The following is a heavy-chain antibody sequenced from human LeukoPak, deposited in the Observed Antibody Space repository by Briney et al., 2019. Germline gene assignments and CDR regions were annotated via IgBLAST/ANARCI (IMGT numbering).Heavy chain of an antibody. CDR3: ARTRYDILTGYYNFDY. D-gene: IGHD3-9*01. CDR2: IIPIFGTA. J-gene: IGHJ4*02. Sequence: SVKVSCKASGGTFSSYAISWVRQAPGQGLEWMGGIIPIFGTANYAQKFQGRVTITADESTSTAYMELSSLRSEDTAVYYCARTRYDILTGYYNFDYWGQGTLVTVSS. CDR1: GGTFSSYA. V-gene: IGHV1-69*01.